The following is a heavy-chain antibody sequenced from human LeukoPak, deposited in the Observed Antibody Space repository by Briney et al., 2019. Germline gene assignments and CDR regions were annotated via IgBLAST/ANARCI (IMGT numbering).Heavy chain of an antibody. D-gene: IGHD3-10*01. CDR2: ISADNDNT. Sequence: ASVKVSCKASGYTFSSFGISWVRQAPGQGLEWMGWISADNDNTNYAQKSQGRVTMTTDTSTNTAYMELRSLRSDDTAVYYCARDLVTLVRGHYLCLDYWGQGSLVTVSS. CDR3: ARDLVTLVRGHYLCLDY. V-gene: IGHV1-18*01. J-gene: IGHJ4*02. CDR1: GYTFSSFG.